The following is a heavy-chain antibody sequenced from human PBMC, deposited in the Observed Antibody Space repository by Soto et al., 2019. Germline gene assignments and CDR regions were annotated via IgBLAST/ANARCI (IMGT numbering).Heavy chain of an antibody. D-gene: IGHD3-16*02. V-gene: IGHV1-69*11. J-gene: IGHJ6*02. CDR2: IVPSLDTT. Sequence: QVHLVQSGTEVKKPGSSVKVSCKASGGTFSSSGFSWVRQAPGQGLEWMGMIVPSLDTTNYAQKFQARVTITADEVTSTAYMELRSLRAEDTAVYYCARGPQPRYTADPYAVDVWGQGTRVIVS. CDR3: ARGPQPRYTADPYAVDV. CDR1: GGTFSSSG.